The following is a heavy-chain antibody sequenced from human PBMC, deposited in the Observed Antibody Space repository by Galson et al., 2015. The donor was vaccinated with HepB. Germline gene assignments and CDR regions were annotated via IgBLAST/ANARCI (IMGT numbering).Heavy chain of an antibody. D-gene: IGHD3-22*01. Sequence: SLRLSCAASGFTFSSYAMHWVRQAPGKGLEWVAVISYDGSNKYYADSVKGRFTISRDNSKNTLYLQMNSLRAEDTAVYYCARDTSYYYDSSGYDSVFDYWGQGTLVTVSS. CDR2: ISYDGSNK. CDR3: ARDTSYYYDSSGYDSVFDY. J-gene: IGHJ4*02. V-gene: IGHV3-30*04. CDR1: GFTFSSYA.